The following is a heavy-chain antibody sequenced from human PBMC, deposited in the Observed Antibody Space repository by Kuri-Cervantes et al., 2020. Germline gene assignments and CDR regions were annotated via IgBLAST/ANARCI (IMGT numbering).Heavy chain of an antibody. D-gene: IGHD3-9*01. CDR2: INPSGGST. CDR3: ARVVLRYFDWWGGFDP. CDR1: GYTFTSYY. V-gene: IGHV1-46*01. J-gene: IGHJ5*02. Sequence: ASVKVSCKASGYTFTSYYMHWVRQAPGQGLEWMGIINPSGGSTSYAQKFQGRVTMTRDTSTSTVYMELSSLRSEDTAVYYCARVVLRYFDWWGGFDPWGQGTLVTFSS.